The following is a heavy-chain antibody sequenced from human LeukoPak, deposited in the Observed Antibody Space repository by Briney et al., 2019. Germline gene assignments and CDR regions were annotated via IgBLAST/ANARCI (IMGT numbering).Heavy chain of an antibody. V-gene: IGHV4-30-2*01. CDR1: GGSISSGGYS. Sequence: SETLSLTCAVSGGSISSGGYSWSWIRQPPGKGLEWIGYTYHGGDTYYNSSLKSRVTISMDRSKNQFSLNLTSVTAADTAVYYCARGTYYFDYWGQGTLVTVSS. CDR2: TYHGGDT. J-gene: IGHJ4*02. CDR3: ARGTYYFDY.